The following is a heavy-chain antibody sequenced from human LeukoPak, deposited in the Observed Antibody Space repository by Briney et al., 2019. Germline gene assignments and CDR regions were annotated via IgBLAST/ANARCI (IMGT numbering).Heavy chain of an antibody. CDR3: ARDGDSSGYYAAFDI. V-gene: IGHV3-21*01. J-gene: IGHJ3*02. CDR1: GFTFSTYT. CDR2: ISSTSSST. D-gene: IGHD3-22*01. Sequence: GGSLRLSCAASGFTFSTYTMNWVRQAPGKGLEWVSSISSTSSSTHYADSAKGRFIISRDNAKNSLYLQMNSLRDEDTAVYYCARDGDSSGYYAAFDIWGQGTMVTVSS.